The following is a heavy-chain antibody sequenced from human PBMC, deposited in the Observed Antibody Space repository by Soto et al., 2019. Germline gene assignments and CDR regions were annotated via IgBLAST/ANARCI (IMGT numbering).Heavy chain of an antibody. CDR2: IIPYYNTL. Sequence: QAQVVQSGAEVRKPGSSVKLSCKASEGTFNSYAIAWVRQAPGQGLEWMGGIIPYYNTLNYAQKFQDRVTFTADDSTNTVYMELSSLRSDDTAVYFCASGASRWYPDFLDSWAQGTLVTVSS. CDR1: EGTFNSYA. CDR3: ASGASRWYPDFLDS. V-gene: IGHV1-69*01. J-gene: IGHJ4*02. D-gene: IGHD6-13*01.